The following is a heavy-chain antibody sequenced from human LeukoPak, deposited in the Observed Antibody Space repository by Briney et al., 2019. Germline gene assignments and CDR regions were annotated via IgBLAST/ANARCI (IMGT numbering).Heavy chain of an antibody. CDR1: GFTFSSYG. CDR2: IRYDGSNK. V-gene: IGHV3-30*02. CDR3: ARRTVTTDY. J-gene: IGHJ4*02. D-gene: IGHD4-17*01. Sequence: TGGSLRLSCAASGFTFSSYGMHWVRRAPDKGLEWVAFIRYDGSNKYYADSVKGRFTISRDNAKNSLYLQMNSLRAEDTAVYYCARRTVTTDYWGQGTLVTVSS.